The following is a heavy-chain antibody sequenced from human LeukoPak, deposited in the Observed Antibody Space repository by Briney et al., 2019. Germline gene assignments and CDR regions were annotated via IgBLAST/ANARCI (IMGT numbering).Heavy chain of an antibody. J-gene: IGHJ4*02. CDR1: GGSISTYY. CDR2: IYNSGST. V-gene: IGHV4-59*08. D-gene: IGHD3-9*01. CDR3: TRTLYDILTASYFGSSQLFDT. Sequence: RPSETLSLTCTVSGGSISTYYWSWIRQPPGKGLEWIAYIYNSGSTNSNPSLKSRVTISVDTSKNQFSLKLSSVTAADTAVYYCTRTLYDILTASYFGSSQLFDTWGQGTLVTASS.